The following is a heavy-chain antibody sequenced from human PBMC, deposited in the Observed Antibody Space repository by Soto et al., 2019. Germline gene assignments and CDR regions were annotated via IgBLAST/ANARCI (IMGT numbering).Heavy chain of an antibody. CDR3: AKDNCISTSCYRLYNWFEP. Sequence: QVQLVESGGGVVQPGRSLRLSCAASGFTFSSYGMHWVRQAPGKGLEWVAVISYVGSNKYYADSVKGRFTISRDNSKNTLYLQMNNLRAEYTAVYYCAKDNCISTSCYRLYNWFEPWGQGTLVTVSS. V-gene: IGHV3-30*18. CDR2: ISYVGSNK. CDR1: GFTFSSYG. J-gene: IGHJ5*02. D-gene: IGHD2-2*01.